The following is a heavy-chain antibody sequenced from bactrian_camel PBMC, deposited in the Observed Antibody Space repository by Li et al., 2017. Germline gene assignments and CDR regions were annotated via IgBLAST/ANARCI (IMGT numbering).Heavy chain of an antibody. D-gene: IGHD2*01. V-gene: IGHV3S28*01. CDR2: INDRGEMT. CDR1: GLTFNTYD. Sequence: ESGGGLVQPGGSLSLSCAASGLTFNTYDMAWVRSAPGKGLEWVSGINDRGEMTYYAHSVKGRFTISRDNAKNTLFLQMNNLKTEDTALYYCATVYTRSVVLHRAFGNWGQGTQVTVS. CDR3: ATVYTRSVVLHRAFGN. J-gene: IGHJ6*01.